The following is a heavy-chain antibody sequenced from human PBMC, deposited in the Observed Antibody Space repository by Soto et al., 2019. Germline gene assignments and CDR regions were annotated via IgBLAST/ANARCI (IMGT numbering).Heavy chain of an antibody. Sequence: GGSLRLSCAASGFTFSTYGMSWVRQAPGKGLEWVGVVSGSRDDTYYADSVKGRFTVSRDNSKNTLYLQMHSLRAEDTAVYYCQSYCSGGSCFRTNAFVFWGQGTRVTVSS. J-gene: IGHJ3*01. CDR2: VSGSRDDT. V-gene: IGHV3-23*01. CDR3: QSYCSGGSCFRTNAFVF. CDR1: GFTFSTYG. D-gene: IGHD2-15*01.